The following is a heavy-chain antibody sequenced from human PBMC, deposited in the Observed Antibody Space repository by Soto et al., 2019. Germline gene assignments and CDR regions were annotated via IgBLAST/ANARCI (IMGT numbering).Heavy chain of an antibody. V-gene: IGHV1-46*01. Sequence: QVQLVQSGAEVKKPGASMKVSCKASGYIFANHYIHWVRQAPGQGLEWMGIINPSGGSTNYLQKFQGRVTMTSGTSTSTVYMELSSLRSEYTAVYFCARADYYDGSGFYYDYWGQGTLVTVSS. CDR3: ARADYYDGSGFYYDY. CDR2: INPSGGST. CDR1: GYIFANHY. J-gene: IGHJ4*02. D-gene: IGHD3-22*01.